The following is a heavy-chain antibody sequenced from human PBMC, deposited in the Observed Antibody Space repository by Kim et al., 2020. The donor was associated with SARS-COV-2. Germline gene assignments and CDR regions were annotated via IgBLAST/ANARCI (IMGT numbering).Heavy chain of an antibody. Sequence: ASVKVSCKSSGYTFTSYGISWVRQAPGQGLEWMGWISAYNGNTNYAQKLQGRVTMTTDTSTSIAYMELRSLRSDDTAVYYCSRSYGSGSYHLFYYYGMDVWGQGTTVTVSS. D-gene: IGHD3-10*01. CDR2: ISAYNGNT. CDR1: GYTFTSYG. J-gene: IGHJ6*02. CDR3: SRSYGSGSYHLFYYYGMDV. V-gene: IGHV1-18*01.